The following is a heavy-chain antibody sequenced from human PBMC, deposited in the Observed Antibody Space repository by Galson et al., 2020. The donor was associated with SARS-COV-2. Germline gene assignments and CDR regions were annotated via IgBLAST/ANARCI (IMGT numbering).Heavy chain of an antibody. Sequence: SETLSLTCTVSGGSIRSSSGYFWGWVRQAPEKGLVLIATFNYIGTTYYNTSLESRVSISADMSRNQFSLKVNDVTAADTAIFYCARLGHEWGAPQFDPWGQGTLVIVSS. J-gene: IGHJ5*02. V-gene: IGHV4-39*01. CDR2: FNYIGTT. CDR1: GGSIRSSSGYF. CDR3: ARLGHEWGAPQFDP. D-gene: IGHD1-26*01.